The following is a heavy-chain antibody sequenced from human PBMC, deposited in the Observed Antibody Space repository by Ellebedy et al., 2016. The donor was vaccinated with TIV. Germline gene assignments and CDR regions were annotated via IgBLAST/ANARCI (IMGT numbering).Heavy chain of an antibody. CDR2: IIPIFGTA. V-gene: IGHV1-69*13. J-gene: IGHJ4*02. CDR1: GGTFSSYA. D-gene: IGHD3-10*01. Sequence: SVKVSCXASGGTFSSYAISWVRQAPGQGLEWMGGIIPIFGTANYAQKFQGRVTITADESTSTAYMELSSLRSEDTAVYYCARPSYGSGSYYNFDNWGQGTLVTVSS. CDR3: ARPSYGSGSYYNFDN.